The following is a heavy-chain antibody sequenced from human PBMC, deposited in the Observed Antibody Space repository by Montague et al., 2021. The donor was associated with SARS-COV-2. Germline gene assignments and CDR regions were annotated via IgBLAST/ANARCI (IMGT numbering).Heavy chain of an antibody. CDR2: ISWNSGSI. Sequence: SLRLSCAASGFTFGDYAMHWVRQAPGKGLEWVSGISWNSGSIGYXDSVKGRFTISGDSAKNSLYLQMNSLRAEDTALYYCAKDSYYDFWSGYSPGENWFDPWGQGTLVTVSS. V-gene: IGHV3-9*01. D-gene: IGHD3-3*01. CDR1: GFTFGDYA. J-gene: IGHJ5*02. CDR3: AKDSYYDFWSGYSPGENWFDP.